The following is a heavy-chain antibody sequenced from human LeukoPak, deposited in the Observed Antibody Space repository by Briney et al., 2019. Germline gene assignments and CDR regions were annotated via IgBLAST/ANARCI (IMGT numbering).Heavy chain of an antibody. D-gene: IGHD3-10*01. J-gene: IGHJ4*02. CDR1: GFTFSSYA. V-gene: IGHV3-30*18. Sequence: GGSLRLSCAASGFTFSSYAMSWVRQAPGKGLEWVAVISYDGSNKYYADSVKGRFTISRDNSKNTLYLQMNSLRAEDTAVYYCAKDNRVLLWFGDGGYYFDYWGQGTLVTVSS. CDR2: ISYDGSNK. CDR3: AKDNRVLLWFGDGGYYFDY.